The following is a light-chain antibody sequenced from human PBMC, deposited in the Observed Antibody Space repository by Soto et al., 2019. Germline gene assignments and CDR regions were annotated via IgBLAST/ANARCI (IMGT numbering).Light chain of an antibody. V-gene: IGLV2-8*01. Sequence: QSVLTQPPSASGSPGQSVTISCTGTSSDVGAYKYVSWYQQYPGKAPKRMIYEVTKRPSGVPDRFSGSKSGNTASLTVSGLQAEDEADYYCTSYVGNDIGVFGGGTKLTVL. J-gene: IGLJ3*02. CDR2: EVT. CDR3: TSYVGNDIGV. CDR1: SSDVGAYKY.